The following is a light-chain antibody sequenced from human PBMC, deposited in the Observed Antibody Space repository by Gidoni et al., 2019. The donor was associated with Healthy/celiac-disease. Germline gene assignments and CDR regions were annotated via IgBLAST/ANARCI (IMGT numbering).Light chain of an antibody. Sequence: EIVLTQSPATLSLSPGERATLSCRASQSVSSYLAWYQQKPGQAPRLLIYDASNRATGIPARFRGSGSGTDFPLTISSLEPEDFAVYYCQQRSNWPPETFGQGTKLEIK. CDR1: QSVSSY. CDR3: QQRSNWPPET. CDR2: DAS. J-gene: IGKJ2*01. V-gene: IGKV3-11*01.